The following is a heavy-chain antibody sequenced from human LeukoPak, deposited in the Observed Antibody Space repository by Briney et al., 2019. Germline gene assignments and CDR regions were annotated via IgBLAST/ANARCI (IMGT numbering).Heavy chain of an antibody. CDR3: ARAQTYYYDSSGPFQIDY. CDR1: GGSISSGGYY. V-gene: IGHV4-31*03. CDR2: IYYSGST. Sequence: SQTLSLTCIVSGGSISSGGYYWSWIRQHPGKGLEWIGYIYYSGSTYYNPSLKSRVTISVDTSKNQFSLKLSSVTAADTAVYYCARAQTYYYDSSGPFQIDYWGQGTLVTVSS. D-gene: IGHD3-22*01. J-gene: IGHJ4*02.